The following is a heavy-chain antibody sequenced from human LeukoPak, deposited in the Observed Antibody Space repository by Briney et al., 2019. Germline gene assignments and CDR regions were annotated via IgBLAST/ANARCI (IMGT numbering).Heavy chain of an antibody. J-gene: IGHJ4*02. CDR1: GGSISSSSYY. Sequence: SETLSLTCTVSGGSISSSSYYWGWIRQPPGKGLEWIGSIYYSGSTNYNPSLKSRVTISVDTSKNQFSLKLSSVTAADTAVYYCARLRSSIYCSSTSCYYSEYYFDYWGQGTLVTVSS. V-gene: IGHV4-39*07. D-gene: IGHD2-2*01. CDR3: ARLRSSIYCSSTSCYYSEYYFDY. CDR2: IYYSGST.